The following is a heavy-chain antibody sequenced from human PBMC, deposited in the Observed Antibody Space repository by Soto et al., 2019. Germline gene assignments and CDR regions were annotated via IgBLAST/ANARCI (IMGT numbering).Heavy chain of an antibody. CDR1: GYTFTSYA. J-gene: IGHJ6*02. D-gene: IGHD3-22*01. Sequence: GASVKVSCKASGYTFTSYAMHWVRQAPGQRLEWMGWINAGNGNTKYSLKFQGRVTIARDTSASTAYMELSSLRSEDTAVFYCARDSGYSSSYYYYGMDVWGQGTTVTVSS. CDR3: ARDSGYSSSYYYYGMDV. V-gene: IGHV1-3*01. CDR2: INAGNGNT.